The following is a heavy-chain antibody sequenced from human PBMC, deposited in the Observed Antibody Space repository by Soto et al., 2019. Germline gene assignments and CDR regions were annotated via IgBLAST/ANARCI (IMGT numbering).Heavy chain of an antibody. CDR2: INPNSGGT. Sequence: ASVKVSCKASGYTFTGYYMHWVRQAPGQGLEWMGWINPNSGGTNYAQKFQGRVTMTRDTSISPAYMELSRLRSDDTAVYYCVSDLWRSCSGGSCHFSSEFYYGMDVWGQGTMVTVSS. V-gene: IGHV1-2*02. CDR1: GYTFTGYY. D-gene: IGHD2-15*01. CDR3: VSDLWRSCSGGSCHFSSEFYYGMDV. J-gene: IGHJ6*02.